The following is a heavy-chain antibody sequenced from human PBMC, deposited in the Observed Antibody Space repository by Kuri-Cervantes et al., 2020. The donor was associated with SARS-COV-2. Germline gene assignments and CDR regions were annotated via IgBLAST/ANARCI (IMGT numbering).Heavy chain of an antibody. D-gene: IGHD3-3*01. CDR1: GDSIGSSDW. V-gene: IGHV4-39*01. CDR3: ARQMMSSITIFGVVITRNWFDP. J-gene: IGHJ5*02. CDR2: IYYSGST. Sequence: SETLSLTCGVSGDSIGSSDWWSWIRQPPGKGLEWIGSIYYSGSTYYNPSLKSRVTISVDTSKNQSSLKLSSVTAADTAVYYCARQMMSSITIFGVVITRNWFDPWGQGTLVTVSS.